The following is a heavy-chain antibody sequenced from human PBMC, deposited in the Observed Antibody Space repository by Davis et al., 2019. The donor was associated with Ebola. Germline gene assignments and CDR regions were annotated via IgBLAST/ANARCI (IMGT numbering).Heavy chain of an antibody. Sequence: PGGSLRLSCAASGFSVNSDFMMWVRQVPGKGLEWVSTHYTNGVGTFYSDSVRARFTISTDEPKNTLNLQMSSLRVDDTAVYYCATRGPWGQGTLVSVDS. V-gene: IGHV3-66*01. CDR3: ATRGP. CDR2: HYTNGVGT. J-gene: IGHJ5*02. CDR1: GFSVNSDF.